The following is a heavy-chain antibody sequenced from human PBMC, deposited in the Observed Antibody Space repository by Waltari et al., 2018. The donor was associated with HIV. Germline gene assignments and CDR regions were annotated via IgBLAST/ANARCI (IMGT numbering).Heavy chain of an antibody. Sequence: VQLVESGGGVVKPGRSLRLSSAAAGFTYSRYAMHWVRQAPGKWLEWVAVISYDGSNKYYADSVKGRFTISRDNSKNTLYLQMNSLRAEDTAVYYCASEAVRGEDYWGQGTLVTVSS. J-gene: IGHJ4*02. CDR1: GFTYSRYA. V-gene: IGHV3-30*04. CDR3: ASEAVRGEDY. CDR2: ISYDGSNK.